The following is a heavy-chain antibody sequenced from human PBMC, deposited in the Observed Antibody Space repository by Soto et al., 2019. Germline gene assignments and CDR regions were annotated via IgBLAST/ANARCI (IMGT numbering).Heavy chain of an antibody. CDR3: ATGEEDTAMASFDC. CDR2: ISAYNGNT. V-gene: IGHV1-18*01. D-gene: IGHD5-18*01. J-gene: IGHJ4*02. Sequence: ASVKVSCKASGYTFTSYGISWVRQAPGQGLEWMGWISAYNGNTNYAQKLQGRVTMTTDTSTSTAYMELRSLRSDDTAAYYFATGEEDTAMASFDCWGKGTRVTVAS. CDR1: GYTFTSYG.